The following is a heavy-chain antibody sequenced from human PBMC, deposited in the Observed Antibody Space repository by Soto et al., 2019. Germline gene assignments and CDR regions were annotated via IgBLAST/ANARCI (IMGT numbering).Heavy chain of an antibody. CDR3: ARESEDLTSNFDY. CDR2: ISSTTNYI. V-gene: IGHV3-21*06. CDR1: GFTFTRYS. Sequence: GGSLRLSCAASGFTFTRYSMNWVRQAPGKGLEWVSSISSTTNYIYYGDSMKGRFTIARDNAKNSLYLEMNSLRAEDTAMYYCARESEDLTSNFDYWGQGTLVTVSS. J-gene: IGHJ4*02.